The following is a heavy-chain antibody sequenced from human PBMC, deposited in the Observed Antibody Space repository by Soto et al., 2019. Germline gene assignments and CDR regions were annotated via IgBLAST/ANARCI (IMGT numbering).Heavy chain of an antibody. V-gene: IGHV3-23*01. CDR3: AKDSISYTGIYDAFDV. CDR1: GFTFSSYA. J-gene: IGHJ3*01. Sequence: GGSLRLACAAYGFTFSSYAMSWVRQAPGKGLEWVSAISGSGGSTYYADSVKGRFTISRDDSRSTMYLQMDNLRVEDTAIYFCAKDSISYTGIYDAFDVWGQGTVVTVS. CDR2: ISGSGGST. D-gene: IGHD3-3*02.